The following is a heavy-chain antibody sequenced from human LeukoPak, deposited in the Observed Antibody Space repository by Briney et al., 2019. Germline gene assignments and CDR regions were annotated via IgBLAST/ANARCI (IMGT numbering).Heavy chain of an antibody. J-gene: IGHJ4*02. V-gene: IGHV3-30*04. Sequence: PGGSLRLSCAASGFTFSSYAMHWVRRAPGKGLEWVAVISYDGSIEYYADSVKGRFTISRDNSKNTLHLQMNSLRVEDTAVYYCARELYYGSGSPGRDWGQGTLVTVSS. CDR1: GFTFSSYA. CDR3: ARELYYGSGSPGRD. CDR2: ISYDGSIE. D-gene: IGHD3-10*01.